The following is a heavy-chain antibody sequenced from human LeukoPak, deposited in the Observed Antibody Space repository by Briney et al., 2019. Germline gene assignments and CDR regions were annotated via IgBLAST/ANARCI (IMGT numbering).Heavy chain of an antibody. CDR3: AKDEVLSREVVPAAMSDY. Sequence: GGSLRLSCAASGFTFSSYAMSWVRQAPGKGLEWVSAISGGGGSTYYADSVKGWFTISRDNSKNTLYLQMNSLRAEDTAVYYCAKDEVLSREVVPAAMSDYWGQGTLVTVSS. V-gene: IGHV3-23*01. CDR1: GFTFSSYA. CDR2: ISGGGGST. D-gene: IGHD2-2*01. J-gene: IGHJ4*02.